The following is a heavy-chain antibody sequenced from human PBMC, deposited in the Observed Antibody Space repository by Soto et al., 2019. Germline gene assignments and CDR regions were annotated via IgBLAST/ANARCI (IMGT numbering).Heavy chain of an antibody. CDR2: IYYSGST. J-gene: IGHJ5*02. V-gene: IGHV4-39*01. CDR1: GGSISSSSYY. CDR3: ARHRGYCSSTSCYPYNWFDP. D-gene: IGHD2-2*01. Sequence: SETLSLTCTGSGGSISSSSYYWGWIRQPPGRGLEWIGSIYYSGSTYYNPSLKSRVTISVDTSKNQFSLKLSSVTAADTAVYYCARHRGYCSSTSCYPYNWFDPWGQGTLVTVSS.